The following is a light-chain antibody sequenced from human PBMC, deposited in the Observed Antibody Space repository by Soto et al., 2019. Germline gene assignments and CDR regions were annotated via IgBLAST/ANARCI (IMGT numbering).Light chain of an antibody. CDR1: SSDVGTYNY. CDR3: SSYTTSSTLVV. Sequence: QSALTQPASVSGSPGQSITISCTGTSSDVGTYNYVSWYQHHPGKAPKLMIYEVNNRPSGVSNRFSGSKSGNTASLTISGLQADDEADYYCSSYTTSSTLVVFGGGTQLTVL. CDR2: EVN. J-gene: IGLJ3*02. V-gene: IGLV2-14*01.